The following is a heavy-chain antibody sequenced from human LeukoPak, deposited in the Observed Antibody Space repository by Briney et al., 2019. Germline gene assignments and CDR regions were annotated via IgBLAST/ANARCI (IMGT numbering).Heavy chain of an antibody. Sequence: PSETLSLTCTVSGDSISSSTYYWVWIRQPPGKGLEWIGNIYSSGSTYYTPSLQSRVTISVDTSKNQFSLKMSSVTAADTAVYYCARHSGGTYYVNFDPWGQGTLVTVSS. CDR2: IYSSGST. J-gene: IGHJ5*02. V-gene: IGHV4-39*01. D-gene: IGHD1-26*01. CDR1: GDSISSSTYY. CDR3: ARHSGGTYYVNFDP.